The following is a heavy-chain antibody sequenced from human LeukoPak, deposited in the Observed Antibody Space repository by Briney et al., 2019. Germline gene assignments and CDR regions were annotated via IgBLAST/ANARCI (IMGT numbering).Heavy chain of an antibody. D-gene: IGHD2-8*01. CDR3: ARTFLISSLHFDP. Sequence: ASVKVSCKASGGTFSSYAISWVRQAPGQGLEWMGGIIPIFGTANYAQKFQGRVTITAGESTSTAYMELSSLRSEDTAVYYCARTFLISSLHFDPWGQGTLVTVSS. J-gene: IGHJ5*02. CDR1: GGTFSSYA. CDR2: IIPIFGTA. V-gene: IGHV1-69*13.